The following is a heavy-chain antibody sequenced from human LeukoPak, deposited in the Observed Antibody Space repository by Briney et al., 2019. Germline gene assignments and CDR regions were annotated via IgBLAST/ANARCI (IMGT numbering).Heavy chain of an antibody. CDR2: ISGSGGST. CDR1: GFTFSQYE. V-gene: IGHV3-23*01. CDR3: AKGLSYSKYYDFWSGSGTFDY. Sequence: GGSLRLSCAGSGFTFSQYEMNWVRQAPGKGLEWVSAISGSGGSTYYADSVKGRFTISRDNSKNTLYLQMNSLRAEDTAVYYCAKGLSYSKYYDFWSGSGTFDYWGQGTLVTVSS. D-gene: IGHD3-3*01. J-gene: IGHJ4*02.